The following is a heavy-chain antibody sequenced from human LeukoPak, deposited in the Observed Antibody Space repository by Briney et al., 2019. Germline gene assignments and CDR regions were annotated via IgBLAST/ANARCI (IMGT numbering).Heavy chain of an antibody. V-gene: IGHV1-24*01. CDR1: GYTLTELS. CDR2: FDPEDGET. Sequence: ASVKVSCKVSGYTLTELSMHWVRQAPGKGLEWMGGFDPEDGETIYAQKFQGRATMTEDTSTDTAYMELSSLRSEDTAVYYCATAYYDILTGYLIGDTKDAFDIWGQGTMVTVSS. J-gene: IGHJ3*02. CDR3: ATAYYDILTGYLIGDTKDAFDI. D-gene: IGHD3-9*01.